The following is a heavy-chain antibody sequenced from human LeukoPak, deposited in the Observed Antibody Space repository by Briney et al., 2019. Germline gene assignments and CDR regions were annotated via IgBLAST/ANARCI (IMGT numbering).Heavy chain of an antibody. D-gene: IGHD6-19*01. CDR1: GGSISSYY. CDR2: IYYSGST. J-gene: IGHJ2*01. V-gene: IGHV4-59*01. CDR3: ARVHFGVGAVAGTPNWYFDL. Sequence: PSETLSLTCTVSGGSISSYYWSWIRQPPGKGLEWIGYIYYSGSTNYNPSLKSRVTISVDTSKNQFSLKLSSVTAADTAVYYCARVHFGVGAVAGTPNWYFDLWGRGTLVTVSS.